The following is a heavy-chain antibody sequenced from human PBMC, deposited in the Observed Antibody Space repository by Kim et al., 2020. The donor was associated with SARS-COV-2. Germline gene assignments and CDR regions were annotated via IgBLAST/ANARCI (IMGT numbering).Heavy chain of an antibody. V-gene: IGHV3-7*05. CDR3: AGGVGWRIEH. J-gene: IGHJ1*01. Sequence: GSLRLSCAASGISFSSYWMNWIRQAPGKGLEWVTNIKQDGSVKNYVESAKGRFTVSRDNVQSSAYLQMDSLRVEDTAIYYCAGGVGWRIEHWGQGTRVTVSS. D-gene: IGHD6-19*01. CDR1: GISFSSYW. CDR2: IKQDGSVK.